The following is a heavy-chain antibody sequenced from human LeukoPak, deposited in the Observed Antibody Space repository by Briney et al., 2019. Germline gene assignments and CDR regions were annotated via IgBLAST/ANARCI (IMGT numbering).Heavy chain of an antibody. CDR3: AKDLPRSKSFDY. D-gene: IGHD5/OR15-5a*01. J-gene: IGHJ4*02. Sequence: PGGSLRLSCAASGFTFSTYAMGWVRQAPGKGLEWVSSIKGSGGDPFYADSVKGRFTISRDNSKNTLYLQMNSLRAEDTAVYYCAKDLPRSKSFDYWGQGTLVTVSS. V-gene: IGHV3-23*01. CDR1: GFTFSTYA. CDR2: IKGSGGDP.